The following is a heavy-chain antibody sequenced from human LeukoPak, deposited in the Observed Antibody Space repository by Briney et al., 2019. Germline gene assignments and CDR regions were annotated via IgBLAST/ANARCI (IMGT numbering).Heavy chain of an antibody. D-gene: IGHD3-9*01. CDR1: GFTFSSYG. CDR2: ISSSSSYI. CDR3: ARQGLRYFDWLSIMGIDY. J-gene: IGHJ4*02. Sequence: GGSLRLSCAASGFTFSSYGMHWVRQAPGKGLEWVSSISSSSSYIYYADSVKGRFTISRDNAKNSLYLQMNSLRAEDTAVYYCARQGLRYFDWLSIMGIDYWGQGTLVTVSS. V-gene: IGHV3-21*01.